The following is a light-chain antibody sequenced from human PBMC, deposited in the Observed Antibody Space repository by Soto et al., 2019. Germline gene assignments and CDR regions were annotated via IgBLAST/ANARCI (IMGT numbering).Light chain of an antibody. CDR3: QRRSTWPT. CDR2: DAS. J-gene: IGKJ5*01. CDR1: QSGSNY. Sequence: IVLTQSPATLSFSPGERATLSCRASQSGSNYLAGYQQKPGQAPRLHIYDASNRAPGIPARFSGSGSGTDFTLTISSLEPEDSAVYYCQRRSTWPTSGQGTRREIQ. V-gene: IGKV3-11*01.